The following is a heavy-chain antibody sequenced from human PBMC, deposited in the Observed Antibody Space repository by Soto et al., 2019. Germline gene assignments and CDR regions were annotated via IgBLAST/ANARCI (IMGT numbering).Heavy chain of an antibody. D-gene: IGHD3-16*01. V-gene: IGHV3-30-3*01. CDR1: GFTFSSYA. Sequence: LRLSCAASGFTFSSYAMYWVRQAPGKGLEWVAVISSNGSNKYYADSMKGRFTISRDNSKNTLYLQMNSLRPEDTAVYYCARDLVDRGMQLPSQYFYYYGMGVWGQGTTVTVSS. CDR3: ARDLVDRGMQLPSQYFYYYGMGV. J-gene: IGHJ6*02. CDR2: ISSNGSNK.